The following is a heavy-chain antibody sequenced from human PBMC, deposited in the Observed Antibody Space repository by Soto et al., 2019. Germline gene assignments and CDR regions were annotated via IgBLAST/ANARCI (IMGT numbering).Heavy chain of an antibody. D-gene: IGHD1-1*01. CDR3: ATWLQREHAFDI. V-gene: IGHV3-53*01. CDR1: GFSFSGKNY. J-gene: IGHJ3*02. Sequence: DVQLEESGGGLIQPGGSLRLSCAASGFSFSGKNYLTWVRQAPGKGLEWVSALYSSDGTYYADSVKGRCNVSRDNSKNTFYLQLHSLRPEDTALYFCATWLQREHAFDIWGLGTMVTVSS. CDR2: LYSSDGT.